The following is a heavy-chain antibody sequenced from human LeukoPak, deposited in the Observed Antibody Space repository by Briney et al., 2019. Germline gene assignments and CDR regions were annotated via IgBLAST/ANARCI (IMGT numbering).Heavy chain of an antibody. J-gene: IGHJ5*02. D-gene: IGHD6-13*01. CDR2: IYTSGST. CDR1: GGSISSGSYY. Sequence: SETLSLTCTVSGGSISSGSYYWSWLRQPAGKGLDWIGRIYTSGSTNYNPSLKSRVTISVDTSKNQFSLKLSSVTGADTAVYYCARKEGGQLVNTRRWFDPWGQGTLVTVSS. CDR3: ARKEGGQLVNTRRWFDP. V-gene: IGHV4-61*02.